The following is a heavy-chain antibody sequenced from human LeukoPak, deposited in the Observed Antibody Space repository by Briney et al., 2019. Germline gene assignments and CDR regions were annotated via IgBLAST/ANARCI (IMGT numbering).Heavy chain of an antibody. CDR1: GGSISSYY. V-gene: IGHV4-4*07. D-gene: IGHD3-22*01. CDR2: IYSSGST. J-gene: IGHJ4*02. Sequence: SETLSLTCTVSGGSISSYYWSWIRQPAGKGLEWIGRIYSSGSTNYNPSLKSRVTMSVDTSKNQSSLKLRSVTAADTAVYYCAREVRSSGYSLDYWGQGTLVTVSS. CDR3: AREVRSSGYSLDY.